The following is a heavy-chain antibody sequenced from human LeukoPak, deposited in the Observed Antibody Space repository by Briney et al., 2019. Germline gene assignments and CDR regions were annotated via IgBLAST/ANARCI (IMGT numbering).Heavy chain of an antibody. CDR3: GKNRYSGSLSPFDI. Sequence: GGSLRLSCAAPTFAFSSYAMSWVRQAPGKGLEWVSAISGGGGNTYYADSVKGRFTISRDNSKNTLYLQMNSLRAEDTAVYYCGKNRYSGSLSPFDIWGQGTMVTVSS. D-gene: IGHD1-26*01. V-gene: IGHV3-23*01. J-gene: IGHJ3*02. CDR2: ISGGGGNT. CDR1: TFAFSSYA.